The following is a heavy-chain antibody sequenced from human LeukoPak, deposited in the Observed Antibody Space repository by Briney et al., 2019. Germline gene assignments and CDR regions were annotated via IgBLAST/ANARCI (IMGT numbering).Heavy chain of an antibody. J-gene: IGHJ5*02. CDR2: IHHTGST. Sequence: KPSETLSLTCAVSGGSISSSGYSWSWIRQPPGKGLEWIGYIHHTGSTYYNPSLKSRVTISVDRSKNQFSLKLSSVTAADTAMYFCARTPTYCGGDCYYFDPWGQGTLVAVSS. V-gene: IGHV4-30-2*01. CDR1: GGSISSSGYS. D-gene: IGHD2-21*02. CDR3: ARTPTYCGGDCYYFDP.